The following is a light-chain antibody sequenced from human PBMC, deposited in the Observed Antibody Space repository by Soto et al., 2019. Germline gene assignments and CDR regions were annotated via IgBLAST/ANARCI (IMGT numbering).Light chain of an antibody. J-gene: IGKJ4*01. CDR2: GTS. Sequence: EIVLTQSPGTLSLSPGARATLSCRASQSVSSRHLAWYQQTPGQAPRLLIYGTSSRATGIPDRFSGSGSGTDFTLTISRLEPEDFAVYYCQHYQSSPLTFGGGTKVEIK. CDR3: QHYQSSPLT. V-gene: IGKV3-20*01. CDR1: QSVSSRH.